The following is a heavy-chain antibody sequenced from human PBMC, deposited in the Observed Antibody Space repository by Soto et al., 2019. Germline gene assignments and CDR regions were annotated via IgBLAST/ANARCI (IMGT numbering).Heavy chain of an antibody. CDR3: ARVLGGDLSAPGAVFDS. D-gene: IGHD2-21*02. Sequence: VKASCKASGSLFTSYGIFWVRQAPGQGLEWMGWISAYNGNTKYAQNLQGRVTLTTDTSTYTAYMELRSLQSDDTAVSYCARVLGGDLSAPGAVFDSWGQRPRVTVAS. CDR1: GSLFTSYG. V-gene: IGHV1-18*01. CDR2: ISAYNGNT. J-gene: IGHJ4*02.